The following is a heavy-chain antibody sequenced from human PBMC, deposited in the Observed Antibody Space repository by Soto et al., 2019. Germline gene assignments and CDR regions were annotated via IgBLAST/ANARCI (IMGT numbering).Heavy chain of an antibody. CDR3: ASQNEVVFTFDI. V-gene: IGHV3-48*02. CDR1: GFTFSSYS. Sequence: GGSLRLSCAASGFTFSSYSMNWVRQAPGKGLEWVSYISSSSSTIYYADSVKGRFTISRDNAKNSLYLQMNSLRDEDTAVYYCASQNEVVFTFDIWGQGTMVTVSS. CDR2: ISSSSSTI. J-gene: IGHJ3*02. D-gene: IGHD2-15*01.